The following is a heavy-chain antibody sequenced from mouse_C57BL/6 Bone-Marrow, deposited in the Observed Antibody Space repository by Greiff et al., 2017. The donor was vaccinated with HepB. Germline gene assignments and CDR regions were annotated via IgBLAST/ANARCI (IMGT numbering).Heavy chain of an antibody. Sequence: EVKLVESGGGLVKPGGSLKLSCAASGFTFSSYAMSWVRQTPEKRLEWVATISDGGSYTYYPDNVKGRFTISRDNAKNNLYLQMSHLKSEDTAMFYCARDDTTFVDYWGQGTSVTVSS. CDR3: ARDDTTFVDY. CDR2: ISDGGSYT. V-gene: IGHV5-4*01. CDR1: GFTFSSYA. J-gene: IGHJ4*01. D-gene: IGHD5-5*01.